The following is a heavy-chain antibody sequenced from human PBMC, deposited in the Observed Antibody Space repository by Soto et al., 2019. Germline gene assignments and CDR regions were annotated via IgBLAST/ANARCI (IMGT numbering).Heavy chain of an antibody. CDR1: GYTFTNYA. Sequence: ASVKVSCKASGYTFTNYAMHWVRQAPGQRLEWMGWINAGNGNTKYSHKFQGRVTITRDTSASTGYMELSSLRSEDTAVYYCARDWQGEAGGTTYYYGMDVWGQGTTVTVSS. CDR2: INAGNGNT. V-gene: IGHV1-3*01. J-gene: IGHJ6*02. D-gene: IGHD3-10*01. CDR3: ARDWQGEAGGTTYYYGMDV.